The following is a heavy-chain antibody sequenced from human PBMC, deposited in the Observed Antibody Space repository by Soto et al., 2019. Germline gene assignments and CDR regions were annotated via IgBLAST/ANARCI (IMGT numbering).Heavy chain of an antibody. CDR1: GFTFSSYA. V-gene: IGHV3-23*01. CDR2: ISGSGGST. D-gene: IGHD6-13*01. Sequence: GGSLRLSCAASGFTFSSYAMSWVRQAPGKGLEWVSAISGSGGSTYYADSVKGRFTISRDNSKNTLYLQMNSLRAEDTAVYYCAKSSGIAVDYYYYGMDVWGQGTTVTVSS. J-gene: IGHJ6*02. CDR3: AKSSGIAVDYYYYGMDV.